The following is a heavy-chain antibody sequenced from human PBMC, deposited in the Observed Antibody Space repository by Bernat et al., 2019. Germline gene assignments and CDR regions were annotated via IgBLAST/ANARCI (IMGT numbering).Heavy chain of an antibody. Sequence: EVQLVESGGGLVQPGGSLRLSCAASGFSFSNYNMNWVRQAPGKGLEWVSYISSSSTIYYADSVKGRFTISRDNAKNSLYLQMNSLRDEDTAVYYCARDQAIGYWGQGTLVTVSS. D-gene: IGHD3-10*01. CDR1: GFSFSNYN. CDR2: ISSSSTI. V-gene: IGHV3-48*02. CDR3: ARDQAIGY. J-gene: IGHJ4*02.